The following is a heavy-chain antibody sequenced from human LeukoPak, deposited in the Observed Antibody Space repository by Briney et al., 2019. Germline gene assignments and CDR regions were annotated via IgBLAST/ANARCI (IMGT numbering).Heavy chain of an antibody. Sequence: ASVKVSCKASGYTFTSYGISWVRQAPGQGLEWMGWISAYNGNTNYAQKLQGRVTMTTDTSTSTAYMELRSLRSDDTAVYYCARAFGAATTKRGFDYWGQGTLVTVSS. V-gene: IGHV1-18*01. J-gene: IGHJ4*02. D-gene: IGHD4-17*01. CDR1: GYTFTSYG. CDR3: ARAFGAATTKRGFDY. CDR2: ISAYNGNT.